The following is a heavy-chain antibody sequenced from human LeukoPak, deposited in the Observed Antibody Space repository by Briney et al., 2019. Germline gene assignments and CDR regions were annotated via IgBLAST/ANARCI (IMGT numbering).Heavy chain of an antibody. CDR2: IKQDGSEK. J-gene: IGHJ4*02. CDR1: GFTFSPYA. Sequence: GGSLRLSCAASGFTFSPYAMSWVRQAPGKGLEWVANIKQDGSEKYYVDSVKGRFTISRDNAKNSLYLQMNSLRAEDTAVYYCARREMATITDYWGQGTLVTVSS. V-gene: IGHV3-7*01. D-gene: IGHD5-24*01. CDR3: ARREMATITDY.